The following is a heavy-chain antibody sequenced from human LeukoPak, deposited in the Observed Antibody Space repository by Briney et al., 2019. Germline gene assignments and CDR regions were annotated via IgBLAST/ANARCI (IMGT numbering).Heavy chain of an antibody. CDR3: TRGVNGDSRFDP. CDR2: ISSDGIIT. V-gene: IGHV3-74*01. Sequence: PGGSLRLSCAASGFTFTSYWMHWVRQAPGKGLVWVSRISSDGIITGYADSVKGRFTISRDNAKNTLYLQMNSLRAEDTAVYYCTRGVNGDSRFDPWGQGTLVTVSS. D-gene: IGHD2-21*01. CDR1: GFTFTSYW. J-gene: IGHJ5*02.